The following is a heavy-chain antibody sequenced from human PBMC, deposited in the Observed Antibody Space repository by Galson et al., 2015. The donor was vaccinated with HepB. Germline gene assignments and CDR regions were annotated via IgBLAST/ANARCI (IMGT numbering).Heavy chain of an antibody. Sequence: SLRLSCAASGFTFDDYTMHWVHQAPGKGLEWVSLISWDGVTTYYADSVKGRFTVSRDNSKHSLFLQMNSLRTQDTALYYCVKDLTYYYGSGISRAYGLDVWGQGTPVTVAS. D-gene: IGHD3-10*01. CDR2: ISWDGVTT. J-gene: IGHJ6*02. CDR1: GFTFDDYT. V-gene: IGHV3-43*01. CDR3: VKDLTYYYGSGISRAYGLDV.